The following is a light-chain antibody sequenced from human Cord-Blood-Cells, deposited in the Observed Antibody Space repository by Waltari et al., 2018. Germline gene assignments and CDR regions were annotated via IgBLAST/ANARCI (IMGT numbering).Light chain of an antibody. V-gene: IGLV2-11*01. CDR3: CSYAGSYTYV. CDR1: SRDVGGYNY. CDR2: DVS. Sequence: QSALTQPRSVSGSPGQSVTIPRTGTSRDVGGYNYVSWYQQHPGKAPNLMIYDVSKRPSGVPDRFSGSKSGNTASLTISGLQAEDEADYYCCSYAGSYTYVFGTGTKVTVL. J-gene: IGLJ1*01.